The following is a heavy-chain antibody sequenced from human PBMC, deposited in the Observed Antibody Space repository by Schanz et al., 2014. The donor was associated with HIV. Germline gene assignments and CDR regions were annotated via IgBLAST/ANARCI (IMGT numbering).Heavy chain of an antibody. D-gene: IGHD1-26*01. CDR2: INPNEGDT. CDR1: GYTFTDYF. J-gene: IGHJ6*02. V-gene: IGHV1-2*02. Sequence: QVQLVQSGAAVKKPGASVKVSCKASGYTFTDYFVHWGRQAPGQGLEWMGWINPNEGDTKFAQKFRGRVTMTRDTSMSTAFMEMTRLRSDDTAVYFCARDPSGRPTSTMDVWGQGTTVTVSS. CDR3: ARDPSGRPTSTMDV.